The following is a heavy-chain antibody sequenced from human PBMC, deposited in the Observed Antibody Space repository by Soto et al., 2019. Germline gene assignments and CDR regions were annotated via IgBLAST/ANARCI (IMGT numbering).Heavy chain of an antibody. CDR3: ARIAMVRGVIVHNYFDY. CDR1: GSSPSNARMG. J-gene: IGHJ4*02. D-gene: IGHD3-10*01. CDR2: IFSNDEK. Sequence: QVTLKESGPVLVKPPEPPTLTRTVPGSSPSNARMGVSGFRQPPGKARKGLAHIFSNDEKSYRTSLKSRLTISKDTSKSQVVLTMTNMDPVDTATYYCARIAMVRGVIVHNYFDYWGQGTLVTVSS. V-gene: IGHV2-26*01.